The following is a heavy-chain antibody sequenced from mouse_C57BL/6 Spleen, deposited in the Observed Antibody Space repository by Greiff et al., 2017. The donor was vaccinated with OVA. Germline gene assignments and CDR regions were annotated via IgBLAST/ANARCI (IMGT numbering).Heavy chain of an antibody. Sequence: QVQLQQPGTELVKPGASVKLSCKASGYTFTSYWMHWVKQRPGQGLEWIGNINPSNGGTNYNEKFKSKATLTVDKSSSTDYMQLSSLTSEDSAVYYCARNPLRLSDYYAMDYWGQGTSVTVSS. J-gene: IGHJ4*01. D-gene: IGHD3-2*02. CDR3: ARNPLRLSDYYAMDY. CDR1: GYTFTSYW. V-gene: IGHV1-53*01. CDR2: INPSNGGT.